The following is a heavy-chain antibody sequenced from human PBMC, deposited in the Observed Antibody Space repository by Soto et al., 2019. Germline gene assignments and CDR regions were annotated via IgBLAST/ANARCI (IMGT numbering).Heavy chain of an antibody. Sequence: QVQRQQSGPGLVKPSQTLSLTCAISGDSVSSNSADWNWIRQSPSRGLEWLGRTYYRSKWYNDYEVSVKSRITINPDKSKNQFSLQLNSVTPEDTAVYYCARDLVTGTTFFYYYYGMDVWGQGTTVTVSS. J-gene: IGHJ6*02. D-gene: IGHD1-7*01. CDR2: TYYRSKWYN. CDR3: ARDLVTGTTFFYYYYGMDV. V-gene: IGHV6-1*01. CDR1: GDSVSSNSAD.